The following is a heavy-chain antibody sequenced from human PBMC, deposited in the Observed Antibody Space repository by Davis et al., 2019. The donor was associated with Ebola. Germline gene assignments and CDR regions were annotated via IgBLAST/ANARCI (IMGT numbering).Heavy chain of an antibody. V-gene: IGHV4-34*08. J-gene: IGHJ5*02. CDR2: INHSGST. D-gene: IGHD2-2*01. Sequence: MPGGSLRLSCAVSGFTFSTYWMTWVRQAPGKGLEWIGEINHSGSTNYNPSLKSRVTISVDTSKNQFSLKLTSVTAADTAVYYCATSQDCSSTSCDNWFDPWGQGTLVTVSS. CDR1: GFTFSTYW. CDR3: ATSQDCSSTSCDNWFDP.